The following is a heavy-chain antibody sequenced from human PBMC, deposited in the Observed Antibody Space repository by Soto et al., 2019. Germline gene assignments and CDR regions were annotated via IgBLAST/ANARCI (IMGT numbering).Heavy chain of an antibody. J-gene: IGHJ4*02. D-gene: IGHD3-3*01. V-gene: IGHV4-34*01. Sequence: SETLSLTCAVYGGSFSGYYWSWIRQPPGKGLEWIGEINHSGSTNYNPSLKSRVTISVDTSKNQFSLKLSSVTAADTAVYYCARMGKNVLRFLEWLRGFDYWGQGTLVTVSS. CDR1: GGSFSGYY. CDR2: INHSGST. CDR3: ARMGKNVLRFLEWLRGFDY.